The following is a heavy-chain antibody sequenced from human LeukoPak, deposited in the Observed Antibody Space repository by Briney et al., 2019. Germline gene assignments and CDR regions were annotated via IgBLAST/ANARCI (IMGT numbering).Heavy chain of an antibody. CDR1: GGSFSGYY. CDR2: INHSGST. D-gene: IGHD3-16*02. V-gene: IGHV4-34*01. CDR3: ARVPRLRLGELSFFFGVDY. J-gene: IGHJ4*02. Sequence: SVTLSLPCAVYGGSFSGYYWRWIREPPGKGLEWRGEINHSGSTKYNPSLKSRVTISVDTSKNQFSLKLSSVTAADTAVYYCARVPRLRLGELSFFFGVDYWGQGTLVTVSS.